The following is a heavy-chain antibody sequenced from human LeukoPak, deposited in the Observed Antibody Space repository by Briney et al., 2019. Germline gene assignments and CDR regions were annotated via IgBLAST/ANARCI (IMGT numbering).Heavy chain of an antibody. D-gene: IGHD5-24*01. CDR3: ARDRGGRWLQFGVDY. J-gene: IGHJ4*02. CDR1: GFTFSSYA. V-gene: IGHV3-64*01. CDR2: ISSNGGST. Sequence: GGSLRLSCAASGFTFSSYAMHWVRQAPGKGLEYVSAISSNGGSTYYANSVKGRFTISRDNSKNTLYLQMNSLRAEDTAVYYCARDRGGRWLQFGVDYWGQGTLVTVSS.